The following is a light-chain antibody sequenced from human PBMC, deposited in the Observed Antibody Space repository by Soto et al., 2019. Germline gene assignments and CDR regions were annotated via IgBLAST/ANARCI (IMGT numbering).Light chain of an antibody. Sequence: QSVLTQPPSASGTPGQRVTISCSGSSSNIRSNFVYWYQHLPGTAPKLLISRNNQRPSGVPDRFSGSKSDTSASLAISGLRSEDEAEYYCAAWDNSLSGPVFGGGTKVTVL. CDR3: AAWDNSLSGPV. CDR2: RNN. V-gene: IGLV1-47*01. CDR1: SSNIRSNF. J-gene: IGLJ2*01.